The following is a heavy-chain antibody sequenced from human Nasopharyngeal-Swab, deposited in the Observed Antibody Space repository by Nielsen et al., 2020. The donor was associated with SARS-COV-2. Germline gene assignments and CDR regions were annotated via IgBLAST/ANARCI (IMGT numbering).Heavy chain of an antibody. CDR2: IKQDGSDQ. J-gene: IGHJ6*02. CDR1: GFTFSSYW. CDR3: ARGTWYSSSGASYYYYYGMDV. V-gene: IGHV3-7*01. D-gene: IGHD6-13*01. Sequence: GESLKISCAASGFTFSSYWMSWVRQAPGKGLEWVANIKQDGSDQYYVDSVKGRFTISRDNAKNSLYLQMNSLRAEDTAVYYCARGTWYSSSGASYYYYYGMDVWGQGTTVTVS.